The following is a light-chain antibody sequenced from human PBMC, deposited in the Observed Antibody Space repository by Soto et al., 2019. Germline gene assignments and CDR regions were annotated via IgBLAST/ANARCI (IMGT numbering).Light chain of an antibody. J-gene: IGKJ1*01. CDR3: QQYGSAPWT. CDR1: QSVTGSH. Sequence: EIVLTQSPGTLSLSPGERATLSCRASQSVTGSHLAWYQQQPGQAPRLLMYGASSRATGIPVRFSGSGSGTDFTLTFSRLEPEDFAVYYCQQYGSAPWTFGQGTKVEI. CDR2: GAS. V-gene: IGKV3-20*01.